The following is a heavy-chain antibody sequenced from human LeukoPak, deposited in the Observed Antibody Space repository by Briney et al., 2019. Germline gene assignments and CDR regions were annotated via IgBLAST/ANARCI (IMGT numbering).Heavy chain of an antibody. J-gene: IGHJ5*02. Sequence: ASVKVSCKVSGYTLTELSMHWVRQAPGKGLEWMGGIIPIFGTANYAQKFQGRVTITADESTSTAYMELSSLRSEDTAVYYCARARGWFDPWGQGTLVTVSS. CDR3: ARARGWFDP. V-gene: IGHV1-69*13. CDR1: GYTLTELS. CDR2: IIPIFGTA.